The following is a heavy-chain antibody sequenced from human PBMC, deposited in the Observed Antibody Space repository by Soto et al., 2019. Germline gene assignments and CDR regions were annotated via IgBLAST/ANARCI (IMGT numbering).Heavy chain of an antibody. CDR3: ARLDAIPVPTKVDDF. Sequence: GGSLRLSCAASGFKFDDYAMHWVRQAPGKGLEWVPGISWNSNSRGYADSVQGRFTISRDNAKNSLYLQMDSLRGEDTAVYYCARLDAIPVPTKVDDFWGQGTLVTVSS. CDR2: ISWNSNSR. V-gene: IGHV3-9*01. J-gene: IGHJ4*02. CDR1: GFKFDDYA. D-gene: IGHD2-2*02.